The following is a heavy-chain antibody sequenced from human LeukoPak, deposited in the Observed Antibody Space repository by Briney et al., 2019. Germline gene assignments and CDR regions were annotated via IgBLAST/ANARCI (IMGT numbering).Heavy chain of an antibody. CDR3: ARGQNEQLVVKPIDY. CDR2: INPNSGGT. CDR1: GYTFTGYY. J-gene: IGHJ4*02. Sequence: GASVKVSCKASGYTFTGYYMHWVRQAPGQGLEWMGWINPNSGGTNYAQKFQGRVTMTRDTSISTAYMELSRLRSDDTAVYYCARGQNEQLVVKPIDYWGQGTLVTVPS. D-gene: IGHD6-13*01. V-gene: IGHV1-2*02.